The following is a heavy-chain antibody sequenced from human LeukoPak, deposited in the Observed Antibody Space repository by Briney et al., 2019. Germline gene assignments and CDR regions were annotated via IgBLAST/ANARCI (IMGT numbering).Heavy chain of an antibody. D-gene: IGHD6-13*01. J-gene: IGHJ4*02. CDR2: ISSDGGTI. V-gene: IGHV3-48*02. CDR1: GFAFSSSW. Sequence: GGSLRLSCAASGFAFSSSWMSWVRQAPGKGLEWVSYISSDGGTIYYADSVRGRFTISRDNAKNSLYLQMNSLRDEDTAVYYCARDHSSSWYGSWLYWGQGTLVTVSS. CDR3: ARDHSSSWYGSWLY.